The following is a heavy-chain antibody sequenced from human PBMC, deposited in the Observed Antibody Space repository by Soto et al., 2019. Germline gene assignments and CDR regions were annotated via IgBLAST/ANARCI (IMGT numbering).Heavy chain of an antibody. D-gene: IGHD1-20*01. CDR2: INAGNGNT. V-gene: IGHV1-3*05. J-gene: IGHJ2*01. CDR3: ARGANAFINFDWYCDR. CDR1: GYPFTSSA. Sequence: QVQLVQSGAAEKKPGASVKVYCKAPGYPFTSSAMHWVRQALGQRLEWMGRINAGNGNTKDSQKFQGRVTITADTSARTADMQLSRVRSEDTALYYCARGANAFINFDWYCDRGGRCTLVTVSS.